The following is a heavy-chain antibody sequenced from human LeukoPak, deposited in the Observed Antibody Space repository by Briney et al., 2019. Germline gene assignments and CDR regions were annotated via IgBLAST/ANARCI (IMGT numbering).Heavy chain of an antibody. J-gene: IGHJ4*02. Sequence: SETLSLTCTVSGGSISSYYWSWIRQPPGKGLEWIGYIYTSGSTNYNPSLKSRVTISVDTSKNQFSLKLSSVTAADTVVYYCARHHYSNQYYFDYWGQGTLVTVSS. CDR1: GGSISSYY. V-gene: IGHV4-4*09. D-gene: IGHD4-11*01. CDR3: ARHHYSNQYYFDY. CDR2: IYTSGST.